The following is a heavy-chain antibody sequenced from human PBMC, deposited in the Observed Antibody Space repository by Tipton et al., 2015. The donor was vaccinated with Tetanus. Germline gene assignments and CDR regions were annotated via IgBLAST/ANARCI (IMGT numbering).Heavy chain of an antibody. J-gene: IGHJ3*02. V-gene: IGHV5-51*01. CDR2: IYPGDSDT. CDR3: ARPHGLRGYSYGVYAFDI. Sequence: MQLVQSGAEVKKPGEALKISCKGSGYSFTSYWIGWVRQMPGKGLEWMGIIYPGDSDTRYSPPFHGQVTISADKSISTASLQWSSLKASDTAMYYCARPHGLRGYSYGVYAFDIWGQGTMVTVSS. CDR1: GYSFTSYW. D-gene: IGHD5-18*01.